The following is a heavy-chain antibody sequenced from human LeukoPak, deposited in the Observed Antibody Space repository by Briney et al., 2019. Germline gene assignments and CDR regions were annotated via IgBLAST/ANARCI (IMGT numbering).Heavy chain of an antibody. J-gene: IGHJ4*02. D-gene: IGHD3-22*01. CDR1: GFTVSSND. CDR2: IYSGGST. Sequence: GGSLRLSCAASGFTVSSNDMSWVRQAPGKGLECISVIYSGGSTDYADSVKGRLTISRDNSKNTLYLQMNSLRAEDTAVYYCAKEIGAYYYDSSGSIDYWGQGTLVTVSS. CDR3: AKEIGAYYYDSSGSIDY. V-gene: IGHV3-53*05.